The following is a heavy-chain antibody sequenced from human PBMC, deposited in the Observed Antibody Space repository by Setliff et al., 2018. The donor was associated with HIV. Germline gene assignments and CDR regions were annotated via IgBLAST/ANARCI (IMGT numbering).Heavy chain of an antibody. CDR2: INGDGSEI. CDR1: GFTFSNYW. Sequence: GGSLRLSCAASGFTFSNYWMSWVRQAPGKGLEWVANINGDGSEIWYVDSVRGRFTISRDNAKTSVYVQMNSLRAEDTAVYYCAKGGTTVLNYWGQGTLVTVSS. J-gene: IGHJ4*02. V-gene: IGHV3-7*01. D-gene: IGHD4-17*01. CDR3: AKGGTTVLNY.